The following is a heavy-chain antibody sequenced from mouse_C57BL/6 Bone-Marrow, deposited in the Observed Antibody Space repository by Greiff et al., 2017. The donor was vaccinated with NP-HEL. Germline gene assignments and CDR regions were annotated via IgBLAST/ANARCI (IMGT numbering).Heavy chain of an antibody. V-gene: IGHV5-4*01. CDR3: ARVPPRSFRDWYFDV. J-gene: IGHJ1*03. CDR2: ISDGGSYT. Sequence: EVQRVESGGGLVKPGGSLKLSCAASGFTFSSYAMSWVRQTPEKRLEWVATISDGGSYTYYPDNVKGRFTISRDNAKNNLYLQMSHLKSEDTAMYYCARVPPRSFRDWYFDVWGTGTTVTVSS. CDR1: GFTFSSYA.